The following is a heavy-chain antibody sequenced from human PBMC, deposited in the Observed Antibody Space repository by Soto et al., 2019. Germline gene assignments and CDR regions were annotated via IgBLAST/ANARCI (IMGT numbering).Heavy chain of an antibody. J-gene: IGHJ4*02. D-gene: IGHD5-18*01. Sequence: SETLSLTCTVSNGSVSSYYWSWIRQPPGKGLEWIGYIYYSGSTNYNSSLKSRVTISVDTSKNQFSLKLSSVTAADTAVYYCAGLVDTAMVNDYWGQGTLVTVSS. V-gene: IGHV4-59*08. CDR3: AGLVDTAMVNDY. CDR2: IYYSGST. CDR1: NGSVSSYY.